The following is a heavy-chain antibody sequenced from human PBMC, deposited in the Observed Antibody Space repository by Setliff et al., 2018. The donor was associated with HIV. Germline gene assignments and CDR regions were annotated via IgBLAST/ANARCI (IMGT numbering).Heavy chain of an antibody. CDR1: GGSVSSVNYY. CDR2: FYTSGST. Sequence: TLSLTCSVSGGSVSSVNYYWSWIRQPAGKGLEWIGRFYTSGSTNYNPSLKSRVTVSEDTSRHQFFLKLTSVTADDTGVYYCARGPPFAFWGQGLLVTVSS. J-gene: IGHJ4*02. V-gene: IGHV4-61*02. CDR3: ARGPPFAF.